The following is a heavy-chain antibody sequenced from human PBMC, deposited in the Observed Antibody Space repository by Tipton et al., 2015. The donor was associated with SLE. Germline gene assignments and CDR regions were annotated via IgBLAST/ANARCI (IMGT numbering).Heavy chain of an antibody. V-gene: IGHV4-39*01. J-gene: IGHJ5*02. CDR1: GGSISGSSYY. D-gene: IGHD2-8*01. CDR3: ARHDTNYGRNWFDP. Sequence: TLSLTCTVSGGSISGSSYYWDWIRQPPGKGPEWIGRITNSGNTYYTPSSQSRVTMSVDTSKNHFSLKLSSVTAADTAVYYCARHDTNYGRNWFDPWGQGTLVTVSS. CDR2: ITNSGNT.